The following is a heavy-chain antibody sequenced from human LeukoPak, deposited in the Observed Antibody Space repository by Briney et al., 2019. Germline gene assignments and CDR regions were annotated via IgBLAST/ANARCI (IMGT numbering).Heavy chain of an antibody. CDR1: GFTFSSYS. D-gene: IGHD1-1*01. CDR2: ISSSSSYI. Sequence: PGGSLRLSCAASGFTFSSYSMNWVRQAPGKGLEGVSSISSSSSYIYYADSVKGRFTISRDNAKNSLYLQMNSLRAEDTAGYYCARGTGTTSYFDYWGQGTLVTVSS. CDR3: ARGTGTTSYFDY. J-gene: IGHJ4*02. V-gene: IGHV3-21*01.